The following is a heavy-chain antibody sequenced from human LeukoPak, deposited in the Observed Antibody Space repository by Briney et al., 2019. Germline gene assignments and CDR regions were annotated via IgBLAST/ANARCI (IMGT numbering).Heavy chain of an antibody. Sequence: GGSLRLSCAASGFTFSSYWMHWVRQAPGKGLVWVSRINSDGSSTSYADSVKGRFTISRDNAKNSLYLQMNSLRAEDTAVYYCARDRGYCTNGVCYPPSGLGYFDYWGQGTLVTVSS. V-gene: IGHV3-74*01. CDR3: ARDRGYCTNGVCYPPSGLGYFDY. D-gene: IGHD2-8*01. J-gene: IGHJ4*02. CDR2: INSDGSST. CDR1: GFTFSSYW.